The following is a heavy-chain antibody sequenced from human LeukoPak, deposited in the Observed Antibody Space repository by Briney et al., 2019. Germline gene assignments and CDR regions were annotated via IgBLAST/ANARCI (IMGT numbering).Heavy chain of an antibody. CDR1: GFTLSSYW. J-gene: IGHJ5*02. CDR3: ARAVAENWFDP. V-gene: IGHV3-7*01. CDR2: IKQDGSDK. D-gene: IGHD6-19*01. Sequence: GGSLRLSCAASGFTLSSYWMSWVRQAPGKGLEWVANIKQDGSDKYYVDSVKGRFTISRDNAKNSVYLQMNSLRAEDTALYYCARAVAENWFDPWGQGTLVTVSS.